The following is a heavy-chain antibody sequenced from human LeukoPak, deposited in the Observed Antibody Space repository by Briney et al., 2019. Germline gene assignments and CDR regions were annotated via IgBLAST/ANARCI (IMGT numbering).Heavy chain of an antibody. Sequence: NPSETLSLTCAVYGGSFSGYYWGWIRQPPGKGLEWIGSIYYSGSTYYNPSLKSRVTISVDTSKNQFSLKLSSVTAADTAVYYCAREIPEWLVLEGGNNWFDPWGQGTLVTVSS. CDR1: GGSFSGYY. D-gene: IGHD6-19*01. CDR3: AREIPEWLVLEGGNNWFDP. CDR2: IYYSGST. V-gene: IGHV4-39*01. J-gene: IGHJ5*02.